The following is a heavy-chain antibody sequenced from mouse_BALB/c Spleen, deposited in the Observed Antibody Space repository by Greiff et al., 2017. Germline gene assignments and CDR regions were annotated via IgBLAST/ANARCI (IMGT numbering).Heavy chain of an antibody. J-gene: IGHJ4*01. V-gene: IGHV1-9*01. CDR1: GYTFSSYW. CDR2: ILPGSGST. Sequence: VQLQQSGAELMKPGASVKISCKATGYTFSSYWIEWVKQRPGHGLEWIGEILPGSGSTNYNEKFKGKATFTADTSSNTAYMQLSSLTSEDSAVYYCARPPNVFYAMDYWGQGTSVTVAS. CDR3: ARPPNVFYAMDY.